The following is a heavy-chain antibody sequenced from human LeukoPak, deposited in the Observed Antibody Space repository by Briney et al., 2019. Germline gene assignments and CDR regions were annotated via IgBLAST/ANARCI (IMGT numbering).Heavy chain of an antibody. CDR2: ISGDGGST. J-gene: IGHJ5*02. CDR1: GFTFSSYA. V-gene: IGHV3-23*01. Sequence: PGGSLRLSCAASGFTFSSYAMSWVRQAPGKGLEWVSAISGDGGSTYYADSVKGRFTISRDNSKNTLYLQMNSLRAEDTAVYYCAKMGRYCSGGSCYLEPNWFDPWGQGTLVTVSS. D-gene: IGHD2-15*01. CDR3: AKMGRYCSGGSCYLEPNWFDP.